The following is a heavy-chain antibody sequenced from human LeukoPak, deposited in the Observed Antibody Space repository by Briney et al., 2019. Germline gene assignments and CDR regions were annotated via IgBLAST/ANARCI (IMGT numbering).Heavy chain of an antibody. D-gene: IGHD2-2*01. CDR2: ISAYNGNT. CDR1: GYTFTSYG. Sequence: ASVKVSCKASGYTFTSYGISWVRQAPGQGLEWMGWISAYNGNTNYAQKLQGRVTMTIDTSTSTAYMELRSLRSDDTAVYYCARKYCSSTSCYGGNAFDIWGQETMVTVSS. J-gene: IGHJ3*02. CDR3: ARKYCSSTSCYGGNAFDI. V-gene: IGHV1-18*04.